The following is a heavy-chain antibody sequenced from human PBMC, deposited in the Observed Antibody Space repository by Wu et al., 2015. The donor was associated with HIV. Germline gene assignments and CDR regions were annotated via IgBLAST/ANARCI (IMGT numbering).Heavy chain of an antibody. V-gene: IGHV1-8*01. J-gene: IGHJ4*02. D-gene: IGHD6-19*01. CDR1: GYTFTFYD. CDR3: ARQRAYTSGWYIYDY. CDR2: MNPNSGNT. Sequence: QVQLVQSGAEVKKPGASVKVSCKASGYTFTFYDINWVRQATGQELEWMGWMNPNSGNTGYAQKFQGRITMTRNTSIRTAYMELSSLRSEDTAIYYCARQRAYTSGWYIYDYWGQGTLVTVSS.